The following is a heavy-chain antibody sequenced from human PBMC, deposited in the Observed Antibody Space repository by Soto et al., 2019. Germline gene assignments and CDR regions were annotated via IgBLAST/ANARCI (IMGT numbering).Heavy chain of an antibody. D-gene: IGHD3-3*01. CDR1: GGSISGHY. CDR3: AKPLGGTPLRFFDGMDV. Sequence: SETLSLTCTVSGGSISGHYWIWVRQPPGEGMEWIGYIFYSGSTTYNNNPSLKSRVSISVDTSKNQFYLRLSSVTAADTAVYYCAKPLGGTPLRFFDGMDVWGQGTTVTVS. CDR2: IFYSGSTTY. V-gene: IGHV4-59*11. J-gene: IGHJ6*02.